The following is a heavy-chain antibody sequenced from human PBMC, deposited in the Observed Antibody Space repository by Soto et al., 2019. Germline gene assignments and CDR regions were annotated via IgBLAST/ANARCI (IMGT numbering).Heavy chain of an antibody. Sequence: GESLKISCTGSGYSFTNYWIGRVRQMPGKGLEWMGIIYPADSDTRYSPSFQGQITISADKSITTAYLQWSSLKASDTAIYYCARHSSAATLNMDVWGQGTTVTVSS. CDR3: ARHSSAATLNMDV. CDR1: GYSFTNYW. CDR2: IYPADSDT. V-gene: IGHV5-51*01. J-gene: IGHJ6*02.